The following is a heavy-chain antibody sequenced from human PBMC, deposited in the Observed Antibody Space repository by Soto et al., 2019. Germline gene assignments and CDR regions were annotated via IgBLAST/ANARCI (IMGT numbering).Heavy chain of an antibody. V-gene: IGHV3-33*06. CDR3: AKEFWSGPFDY. J-gene: IGHJ4*02. CDR2: MWNDGSNK. CDR1: GFTFSSYG. D-gene: IGHD3-3*01. Sequence: QVQLVESGGGVVQPGRSLRLSCAASGFTFSSYGMHWVRQAPGKGLEWVAAMWNDGSNKYYADSVKGRFTISRDNSKNTVYQQMNSLRAEDTAVYYCAKEFWSGPFDYWGQGTLVTVSS.